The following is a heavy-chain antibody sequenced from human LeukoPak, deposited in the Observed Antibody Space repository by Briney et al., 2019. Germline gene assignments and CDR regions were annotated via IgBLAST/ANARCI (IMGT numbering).Heavy chain of an antibody. J-gene: IGHJ4*02. V-gene: IGHV4-34*01. Sequence: SETLSLTCAVYGGSFSGYYWSWIRQPPGKGLEWIGEINHSGSTNYNPSLKSRVTISVDTSKNQFSLKLSSVTAADTAVYYCARGRTRGGSGTSDYWGQGTLVTVPS. CDR2: INHSGST. D-gene: IGHD3-10*01. CDR3: ARGRTRGGSGTSDY. CDR1: GGSFSGYY.